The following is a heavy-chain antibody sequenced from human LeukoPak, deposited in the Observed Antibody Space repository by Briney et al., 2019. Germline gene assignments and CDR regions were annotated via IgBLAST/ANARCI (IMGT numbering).Heavy chain of an antibody. D-gene: IGHD2-2*01. CDR3: ARARELYCSSISCYDAFDI. CDR1: GDSISSYY. Sequence: SETLSLTCTVSGDSISSYYWSWIRQPPGKGLEWIGYIYYSGSTNYNPSLKSRVTISVDTSKNQFSLKLSSVTAADTAVYYCARARELYCSSISCYDAFDIWGQGTMVTVSS. CDR2: IYYSGST. V-gene: IGHV4-59*01. J-gene: IGHJ3*02.